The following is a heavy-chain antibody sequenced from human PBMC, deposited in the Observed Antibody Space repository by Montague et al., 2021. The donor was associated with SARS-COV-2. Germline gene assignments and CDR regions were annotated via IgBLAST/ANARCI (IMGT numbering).Heavy chain of an antibody. D-gene: IGHD2-2*02. CDR1: GGSFSGYY. Sequence: SETLSLTCAVYGGSFSGYYWRWIRQPPGKGLEWIGEINHSGSTNYNPSLKSRVTISVDTSKNQFSLKLRSVTAADTAVYYCARLTLGYFSSTSCYSDWFDPWGQGTMVTVSS. J-gene: IGHJ5*02. V-gene: IGHV4-34*01. CDR3: ARLTLGYFSSTSCYSDWFDP. CDR2: INHSGST.